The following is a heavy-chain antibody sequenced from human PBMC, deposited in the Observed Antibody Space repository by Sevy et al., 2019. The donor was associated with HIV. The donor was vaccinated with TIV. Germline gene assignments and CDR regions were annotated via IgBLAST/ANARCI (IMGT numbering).Heavy chain of an antibody. Sequence: SETLSLTCTVSGGSISAYYWNWIRQPPGKGLEWIGHISYSGNTNYNPSLKGRVAIYVDTTKNQFSLRLSSVTAADTAVYYCAGGVGEGYFDSFSSPFDPWGQGTLVTVSS. CDR3: AGGVGEGYFDSFSSPFDP. J-gene: IGHJ5*02. CDR2: ISYSGNT. D-gene: IGHD3-9*01. V-gene: IGHV4-59*01. CDR1: GGSISAYY.